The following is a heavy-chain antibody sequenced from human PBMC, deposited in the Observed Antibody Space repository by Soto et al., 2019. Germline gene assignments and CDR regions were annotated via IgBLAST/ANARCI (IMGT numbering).Heavy chain of an antibody. Sequence: EVQLLESGGGLVQPGGSLRLSCAASGFTFSSYAMSWVRQAPGKGLEWVSAISGIGCSTYYADSVKGRFTISRDNSKNTMYQQMNSLRAEDKAVYYCAKDIGSGSYKVNWVDPWGQGTLVTVSS. J-gene: IGHJ5*02. CDR2: ISGIGCST. CDR3: AKDIGSGSYKVNWVDP. CDR1: GFTFSSYA. V-gene: IGHV3-23*01. D-gene: IGHD1-26*01.